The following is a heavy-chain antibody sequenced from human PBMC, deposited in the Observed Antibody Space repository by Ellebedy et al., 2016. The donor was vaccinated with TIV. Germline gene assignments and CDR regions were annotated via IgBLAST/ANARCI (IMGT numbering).Heavy chain of an antibody. CDR2: IYYSGIT. CDR1: GGSISSYY. CDR3: ARRGSYSSCYFDL. V-gene: IGHV4-59*08. Sequence: MPSETLSLTCTAPGGSISSYYWSWIRQPPGKGLEWIGYIYYSGITHYNHSLKRRVTISVDTSKNQFYMKLSPVTAADTAVYYCARRGSYSSCYFDLWGRGTLVTVSS. D-gene: IGHD1-26*01. J-gene: IGHJ2*01.